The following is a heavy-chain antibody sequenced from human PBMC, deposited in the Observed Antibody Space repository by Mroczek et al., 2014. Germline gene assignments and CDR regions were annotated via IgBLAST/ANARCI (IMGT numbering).Heavy chain of an antibody. Sequence: QVQLVQSGGGVVQPGRSLRLSCAASGFTFSSYAMHWVRQAPGKGLEWVAVISYDGSNKYYADSVKGRFTISRDNSKNTLYLQMNSLRAEDTAVYYCARDFDQATDYWGQGTLVTVSS. D-gene: IGHD3-9*01. CDR3: ARDFDQATDY. J-gene: IGHJ4*02. CDR1: GFTFSSYA. CDR2: ISYDGSNK. V-gene: IGHV3-30-3*01.